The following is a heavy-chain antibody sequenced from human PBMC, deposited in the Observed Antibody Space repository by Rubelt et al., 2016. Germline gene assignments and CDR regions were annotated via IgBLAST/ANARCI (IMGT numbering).Heavy chain of an antibody. CDR1: GGSISNYY. CDR3: ARLSSSSGIDY. J-gene: IGHJ4*02. CDR2: MYSSGIT. D-gene: IGHD6-6*01. Sequence: QVQLQESGPGLVKPSETLSLTCTVSGGSISNYYWGWIRQPPGKGLEWIGYMYSSGITNYNPSLKSRVTISGDMAKNQISRKLSSVTAADTAVYYCARLSSSSGIDYWGQGILVTVSS. V-gene: IGHV4-59*08.